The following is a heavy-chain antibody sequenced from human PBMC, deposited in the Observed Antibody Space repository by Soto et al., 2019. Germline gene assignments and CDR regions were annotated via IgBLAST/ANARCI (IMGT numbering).Heavy chain of an antibody. V-gene: IGHV3-30*18. CDR1: GFTFSSYG. D-gene: IGHD6-6*01. CDR3: AKDLEYSSSSAQSRYYYYYYGMDV. Sequence: QVQLVESGGGVVPPGRSLRLSCAASGFTFSSYGMHWVRQAPGKGLEWVAVISYDGSNKYYADSVKGRFTISRDNSKNTLYLQLNGLRAEDTAVYYCAKDLEYSSSSAQSRYYYYYYGMDVWGQGTTVTVSS. J-gene: IGHJ6*02. CDR2: ISYDGSNK.